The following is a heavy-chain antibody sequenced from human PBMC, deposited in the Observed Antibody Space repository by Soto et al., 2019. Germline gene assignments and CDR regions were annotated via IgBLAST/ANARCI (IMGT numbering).Heavy chain of an antibody. CDR2: IYYSGST. J-gene: IGHJ6*03. CDR3: ARVYIAAADGYYMDV. D-gene: IGHD6-13*01. Sequence: SETLSLTCTVSGGSISSYYWSWIRQPPGKGLEWIGYIYYSGSTNYNPSLKSRVTISVDTSKNQFSLKLSSVTAADTAVYYCARVYIAAADGYYMDVWGKGTTVTVSS. CDR1: GGSISSYY. V-gene: IGHV4-59*01.